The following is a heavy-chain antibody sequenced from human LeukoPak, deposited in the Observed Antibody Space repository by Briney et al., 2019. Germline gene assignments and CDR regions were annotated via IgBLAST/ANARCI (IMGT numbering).Heavy chain of an antibody. CDR2: IYYSGST. V-gene: IGHV4-59*01. CDR3: ARDIRQQLVPGWFDP. Sequence: PSETLSLTCTVSGGSISSYYWSWIRQPPGKGLEWIGYIYYSGSTNYNPSLKSRVTISVDTPKNQFSLKLSSVTAADTAVYYCARDIRQQLVPGWFDPWGQGTLVTVSS. J-gene: IGHJ5*02. CDR1: GGSISSYY. D-gene: IGHD6-13*01.